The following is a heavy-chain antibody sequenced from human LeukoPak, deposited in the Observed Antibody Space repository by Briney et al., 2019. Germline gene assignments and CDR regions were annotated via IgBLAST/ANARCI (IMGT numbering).Heavy chain of an antibody. V-gene: IGHV4-39*02. CDR3: ARARGSNDVFDI. J-gene: IGHJ3*02. D-gene: IGHD3-16*01. CDR1: GGSISSSSYF. CDR2: IFYRGNT. Sequence: SETLSLTCTVSGGSISSSSYFWGWTRQPPGKGLEWIGTIFYRGNTYYNPSLKSRVIISVDTSKNQFSLKLNSVPAADTAVYYCARARGSNDVFDIWGQGTLVTVSS.